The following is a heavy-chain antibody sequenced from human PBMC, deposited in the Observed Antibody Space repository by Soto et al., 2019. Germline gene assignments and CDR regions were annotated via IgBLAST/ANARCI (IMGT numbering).Heavy chain of an antibody. CDR1: GGTFNSYV. CDR3: ARDLGSGYGGGDY. D-gene: IGHD5-12*01. CDR2: IISIFGTP. V-gene: IGHV1-69*12. Sequence: QVQLVQSGAEVKKPGSSVKVSCKASGGTFNSYVFNWVRQAPGQGLEWMGGIISIFGTPNYGQKFQGRVTITADESTSTGFMELSSLTSEDTAIYYCARDLGSGYGGGDYWGQGTLVTVSS. J-gene: IGHJ4*02.